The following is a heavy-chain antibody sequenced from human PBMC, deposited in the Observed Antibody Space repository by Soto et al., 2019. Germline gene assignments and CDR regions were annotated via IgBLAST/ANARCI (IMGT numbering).Heavy chain of an antibody. CDR2: ISYDGSNK. CDR1: GFTFSSYG. Sequence: QSGGSLRLSCAASGFTFSSYGMHWVRQAPGKGLEWVAVISYDGSNKYYADSVKGRFTISRDNSKNTLYLQMNSLRAEDTAVYYCAKDRRAGMVSRSDYWGQGTMVTVYS. CDR3: AKDRRAGMVSRSDY. V-gene: IGHV3-30*18. J-gene: IGHJ4*02. D-gene: IGHD2-8*01.